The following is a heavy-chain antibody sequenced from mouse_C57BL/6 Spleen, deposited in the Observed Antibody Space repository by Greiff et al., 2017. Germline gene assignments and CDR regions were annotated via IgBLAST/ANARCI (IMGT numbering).Heavy chain of an antibody. CDR2: IDPEDGDT. Sequence: VQLQQSGAELVRPGASVKLSCTASGFNFKDYYMHWVKQRPEQGLEWIGRIDPEDGDTDYAPKFQGKATMTADTASNTAYLQLSSLTSEDTAVYYCTRDTVVAPPLAIDDWGKGTTVTVSS. J-gene: IGHJ4*01. CDR1: GFNFKDYY. D-gene: IGHD1-1*01. V-gene: IGHV14-1*01. CDR3: TRDTVVAPPLAIDD.